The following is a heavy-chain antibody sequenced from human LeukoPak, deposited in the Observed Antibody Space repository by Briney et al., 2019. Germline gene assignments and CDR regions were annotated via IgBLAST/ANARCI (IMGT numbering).Heavy chain of an antibody. CDR3: ARAYVHYYGSGSYYHFDY. Sequence: GGSLRLSCVASGFSFSNWAMMWVRQAPGKGLEWVSYISSSGSTIYYADSVKGRFTISRDNAKNSLYLQMNSLRAEDTAVYYCARAYVHYYGSGSYYHFDYWGQGTLVTVSS. D-gene: IGHD3-10*01. CDR1: GFSFSNWA. V-gene: IGHV3-48*03. CDR2: ISSSGSTI. J-gene: IGHJ4*02.